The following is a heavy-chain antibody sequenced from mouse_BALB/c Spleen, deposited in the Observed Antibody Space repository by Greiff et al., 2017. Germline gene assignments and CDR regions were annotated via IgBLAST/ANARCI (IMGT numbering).Heavy chain of an antibody. CDR3: ARYPTYYYGSYWYFDV. J-gene: IGHJ1*01. D-gene: IGHD1-1*01. CDR2: ISYSGST. CDR1: GDSITSGY. Sequence: EVKLQESGPSLVKPSQTLSLTCSVTGDSITSGYWNWIRKFPGNKLEYMGYISYSGSTYYNPSLKSRISITRDTSKNQYYLQLNSVTTEDTATYYCARYPTYYYGSYWYFDVWGAGTTVTVSS. V-gene: IGHV3-8*02.